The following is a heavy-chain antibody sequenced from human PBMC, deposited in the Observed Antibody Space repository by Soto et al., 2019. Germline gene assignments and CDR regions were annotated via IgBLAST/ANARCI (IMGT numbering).Heavy chain of an antibody. CDR1: GYTFTSYD. V-gene: IGHV1-8*01. CDR3: ARTLRFLEWLFDPDAFDI. CDR2: MNPNSGNT. J-gene: IGHJ3*02. Sequence: GASVKVSCKASGYTFTSYDINWVRQATGQGLEWMGWMNPNSGNTGYAQKFQGRVNMTRNTSISTAYMELSSLRSEDTAVFYCARTLRFLEWLFDPDAFDIWGQGTMVTVSS. D-gene: IGHD3-3*01.